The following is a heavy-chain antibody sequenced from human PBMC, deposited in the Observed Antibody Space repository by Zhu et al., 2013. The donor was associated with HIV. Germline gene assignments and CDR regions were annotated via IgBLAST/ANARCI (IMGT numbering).Heavy chain of an antibody. J-gene: IGHJ4*02. CDR3: ARDVGSGSYSFDY. V-gene: IGHV1-46*03. CDR2: INPSGGST. Sequence: QVQLVQSGAEVKKPGASVKVSCKASGYTFTSYGISWVRQAPGQGLEWMGTINPSGGSTSYTQKFQGRVSMTRDTSTGTVYMELSSLRSEDTAMYYCARDVGSGSYSFDYWGQGTLVTVSS. CDR1: GYTFTSYG. D-gene: IGHD1-26*01.